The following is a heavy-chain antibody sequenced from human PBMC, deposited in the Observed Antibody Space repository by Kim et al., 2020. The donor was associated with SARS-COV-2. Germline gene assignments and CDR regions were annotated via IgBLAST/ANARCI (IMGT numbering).Heavy chain of an antibody. CDR3: ARASRMIVVVIFDY. V-gene: IGHV1-46*01. D-gene: IGHD3-22*01. J-gene: IGHJ4*02. Sequence: AQKFQGRVTMTRDTSTSTVYMELSSLRSEDTAVYYCARASRMIVVVIFDYWGQGTLVTVSS.